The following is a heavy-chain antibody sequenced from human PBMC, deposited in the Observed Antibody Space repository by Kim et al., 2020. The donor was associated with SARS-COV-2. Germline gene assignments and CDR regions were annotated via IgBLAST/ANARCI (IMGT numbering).Heavy chain of an antibody. Sequence: SETLSLTCAVYGGSFSGYYWSWIRQPPGKGLEWIGEINHSGSTNYNPSLKSRVTISVDTSKNQFSLKLSSVTAADTAVYYCARVSGRQLLYYYYYYGMDVWGQGTTVTVSS. CDR1: GGSFSGYY. D-gene: IGHD2-2*01. CDR3: ARVSGRQLLYYYYYYGMDV. J-gene: IGHJ6*02. V-gene: IGHV4-34*01. CDR2: INHSGST.